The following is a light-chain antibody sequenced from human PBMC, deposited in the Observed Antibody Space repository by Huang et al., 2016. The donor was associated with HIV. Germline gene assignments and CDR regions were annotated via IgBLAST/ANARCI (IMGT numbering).Light chain of an antibody. CDR3: QQRTSWPT. V-gene: IGKV3-11*01. J-gene: IGKJ2*01. Sequence: EVVLTQSPATLSLSPGERATLSCRASQNVSTYLAWYQQKAGQTPSRLIYDASTMATGIPARFGGSGSGTDFTLTISSLEPLDSAVYYCQQRTSWPTFGQGTKLEIK. CDR2: DAS. CDR1: QNVSTY.